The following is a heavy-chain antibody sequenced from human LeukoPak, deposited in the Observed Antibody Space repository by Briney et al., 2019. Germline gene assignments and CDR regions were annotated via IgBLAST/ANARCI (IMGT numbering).Heavy chain of an antibody. CDR3: AKTGSDGGNYGY. CDR2: ISSSGGST. D-gene: IGHD2-15*01. CDR1: GFTFSSYA. Sequence: GGSLRLSCAASGFTFSSYAMSWVRQAPGKGLEWVSAISSSGGSTYYADSVKGRFTISRDNSKNTLYLQMNSLRAEDTAVYYCAKTGSDGGNYGYWGQGTLVTVSS. V-gene: IGHV3-23*01. J-gene: IGHJ4*02.